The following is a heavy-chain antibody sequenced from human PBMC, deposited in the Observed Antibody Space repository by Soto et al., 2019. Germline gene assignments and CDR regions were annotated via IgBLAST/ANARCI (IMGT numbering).Heavy chain of an antibody. CDR2: ISAYNGNT. D-gene: IGHD6-6*01. CDR1: GYTFTSYG. CDR3: ASSSSEGTFDY. J-gene: IGHJ4*02. Sequence: QVQLVQSGAEVKKPGASVKVSCKASGYTFTSYGISWVRQAPGQGLEWMGWISAYNGNTNYAQKLQGRVTMTTDTSTSTAYMELRSLRSDDXXXXYCASSSSEGTFDYWGQGTLVTVSS. V-gene: IGHV1-18*01.